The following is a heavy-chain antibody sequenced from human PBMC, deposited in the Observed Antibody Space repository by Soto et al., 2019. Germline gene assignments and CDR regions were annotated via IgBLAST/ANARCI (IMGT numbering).Heavy chain of an antibody. V-gene: IGHV3-20*04. CDR3: AKSRNSPLYFYDY. CDR1: GFRFDDYG. CDR2: MNWNGDST. D-gene: IGHD3-10*01. Sequence: EVPVVESGGGVIRPGGSLRLCCAASGFRFDDYGMSWVRQVPGKGLEWVSGMNWNGDSTGYADSVKGRFTISRDKAKNSLYLQMNSLRDEDTALYYCAKSRNSPLYFYDYWGQGTLVTVSS. J-gene: IGHJ4*02.